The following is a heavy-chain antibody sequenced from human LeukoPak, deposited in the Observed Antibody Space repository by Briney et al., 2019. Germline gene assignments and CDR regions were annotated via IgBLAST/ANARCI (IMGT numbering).Heavy chain of an antibody. CDR3: TTDLGEYQLPHYYYYYYGMDV. CDR2: IKSKTDGGTT. V-gene: IGHV3-15*01. Sequence: GQSLRLSCAASGFTFSNASMSWVRQAPGKWLDWDGRIKSKTDGGTTDYAAPVKGRFTISRDDSKNTLYLQMNSLKTEDTAVYYCTTDLGEYQLPHYYYYYYGMDVWGQGTTVTVSS. D-gene: IGHD2-2*01. J-gene: IGHJ6*02. CDR1: GFTFSNAS.